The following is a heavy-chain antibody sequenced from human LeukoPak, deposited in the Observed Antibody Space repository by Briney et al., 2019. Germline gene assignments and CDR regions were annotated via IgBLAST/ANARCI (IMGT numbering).Heavy chain of an antibody. CDR1: GYTFTGYY. J-gene: IGHJ5*02. Sequence: ASVKVSCKPSGYTFTGYYMHWVPQAPGQGLGWMGWINPNSGGTNYAQKFQGRVTMTRDTSISTAYMELSRLRSDDTAVYYCARPLGSWYLNWFDPWGQGTLVSVSS. CDR2: INPNSGGT. V-gene: IGHV1-2*02. D-gene: IGHD6-13*01. CDR3: ARPLGSWYLNWFDP.